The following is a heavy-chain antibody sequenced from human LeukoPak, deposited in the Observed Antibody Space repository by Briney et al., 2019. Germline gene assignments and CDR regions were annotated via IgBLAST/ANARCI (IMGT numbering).Heavy chain of an antibody. V-gene: IGHV3-48*04. CDR3: ARDRPRGKYSGSYIYYYGMDV. CDR2: ISTTSSTK. CDR1: GFTFSSYS. J-gene: IGHJ6*02. Sequence: GGSLRLSCAASGFTFSSYSMNWVRQAPGKGLEWVSHISTTSSTKYYADSVKGRFTISRDNAKNSLYLQMNSLRAEDTAVYYCARDRPRGKYSGSYIYYYGMDVWAKGPRSPSP. D-gene: IGHD1-26*01.